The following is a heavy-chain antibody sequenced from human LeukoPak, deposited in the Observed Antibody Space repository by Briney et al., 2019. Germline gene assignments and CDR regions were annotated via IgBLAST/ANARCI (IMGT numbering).Heavy chain of an antibody. CDR1: GGTFSSYG. Sequence: GSSVKVSCKASGGTFSSYGISWVRQAPGQGLEWMGRIIPMLGIANYAQKFQGRATITADKSTTTAFMELSSLRSEDTAVYYCARDLGSSYDKFAPWGQGTLVTVSS. V-gene: IGHV1-69*04. D-gene: IGHD5-12*01. CDR3: ARDLGSSYDKFAP. J-gene: IGHJ5*02. CDR2: IIPMLGIA.